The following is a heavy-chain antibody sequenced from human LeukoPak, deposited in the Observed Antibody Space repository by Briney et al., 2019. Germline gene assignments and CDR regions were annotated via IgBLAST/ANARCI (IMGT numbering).Heavy chain of an antibody. Sequence: ASVKVSCTASGGTFSSYAISWVRQASGQGLEWMGGIIPIFGTANYAQKFQGRVTITADESTSTAYMELSSLRSEDTAVYYCARGVSGSSLYDAFDIWGQGTMVTVSS. V-gene: IGHV1-69*13. CDR2: IIPIFGTA. CDR3: ARGVSGSSLYDAFDI. D-gene: IGHD1-26*01. J-gene: IGHJ3*02. CDR1: GGTFSSYA.